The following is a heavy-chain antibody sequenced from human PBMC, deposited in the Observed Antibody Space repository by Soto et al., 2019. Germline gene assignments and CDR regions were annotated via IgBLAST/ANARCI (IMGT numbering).Heavy chain of an antibody. D-gene: IGHD5-18*01. V-gene: IGHV1-69*13. Sequence: GASVKVSCKASGGTFSSYAISWLRQAPGQGLEWMGGIIPIFGTANYAQKFQGRVTITADESTSTAYMELSSLRSEDTAVYYCARVYLYPIQLWLRDYYYYYGMDVWGQGTTVTVSS. CDR2: IIPIFGTA. CDR3: ARVYLYPIQLWLRDYYYYYGMDV. CDR1: GGTFSSYA. J-gene: IGHJ6*02.